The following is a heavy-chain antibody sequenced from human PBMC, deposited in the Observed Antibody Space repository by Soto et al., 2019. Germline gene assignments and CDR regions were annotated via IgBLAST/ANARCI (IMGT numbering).Heavy chain of an antibody. J-gene: IGHJ5*02. V-gene: IGHV1-24*01. CDR1: GYTLTELS. D-gene: IGHD3-16*01. CDR2: FDPEDGET. Sequence: ASVKVSCKVSGYTLTELSMHWVRQAPGKGLEWMRGFDPEDGETTYAQKFQGRVTMTEDTSTDTAYMELSSLRSEDTAVYYCATTGGDPGGWFDPWGQGTLVTVSS. CDR3: ATTGGDPGGWFDP.